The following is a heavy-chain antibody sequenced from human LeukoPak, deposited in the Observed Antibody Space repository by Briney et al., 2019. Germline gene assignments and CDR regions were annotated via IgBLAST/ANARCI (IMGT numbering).Heavy chain of an antibody. V-gene: IGHV1-69*04. D-gene: IGHD3-9*01. CDR2: IIPILGIA. J-gene: IGHJ5*02. CDR3: ARTYYDILTGPKNWFDP. CDR1: GGTFSSYA. Sequence: SVKVSCKASGGTFSSYAISWVRQAPGQGLEWMGRIIPILGIANYAQKFQGRVTITADKSTSTAYMELSSLRSEDTAVYYCARTYYDILTGPKNWFDPWGQGTLVTVSS.